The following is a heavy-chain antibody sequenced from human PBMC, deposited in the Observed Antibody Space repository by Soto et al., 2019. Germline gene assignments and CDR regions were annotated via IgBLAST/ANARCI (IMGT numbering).Heavy chain of an antibody. CDR1: GFTFSSYA. V-gene: IGHV3-23*01. J-gene: IGHJ4*02. Sequence: GGSLRLSCAASGFTFSSYAMGWVRQAPGKGLEWVSAISGSGGSTYYADSVKGRFTISRDNSKNTLYLQMNSLRAEDTAVYYCAKDGVAGPKFTVPYFDYWGQGTLVTVSS. CDR2: ISGSGGST. D-gene: IGHD6-19*01. CDR3: AKDGVAGPKFTVPYFDY.